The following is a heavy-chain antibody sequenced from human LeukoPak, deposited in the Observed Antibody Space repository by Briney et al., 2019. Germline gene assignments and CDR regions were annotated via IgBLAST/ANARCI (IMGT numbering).Heavy chain of an antibody. CDR3: ARDPSAVTLFDY. Sequence: GSSVKVSCKASGGTFSSYAISWVRQAPGQGLEWMGRIIPILGIANYAQKFQGRVTITADKSTSTAYMELSSLRSEDTAVYYCARDPSAVTLFDYWGQGTLVTVSS. CDR1: GGTFSSYA. V-gene: IGHV1-69*04. CDR2: IIPILGIA. D-gene: IGHD4-17*01. J-gene: IGHJ4*02.